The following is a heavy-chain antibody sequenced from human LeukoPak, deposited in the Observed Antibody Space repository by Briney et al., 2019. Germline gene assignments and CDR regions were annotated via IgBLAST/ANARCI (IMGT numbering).Heavy chain of an antibody. CDR3: ARDSSYCSGGVCFDVFDI. CDR1: GFTFSSYW. Sequence: AGGSLRLSCAASGFTFSSYWMTWVRQAPGRGLEWVANIKRDGSDTHYLDSLKGRFTISRDNAKSSLSLQMNSLRAEDTAVYYCARDSSYCSGGVCFDVFDIWGQGTMVVVSS. CDR2: IKRDGSDT. J-gene: IGHJ3*02. D-gene: IGHD2-8*02. V-gene: IGHV3-7*01.